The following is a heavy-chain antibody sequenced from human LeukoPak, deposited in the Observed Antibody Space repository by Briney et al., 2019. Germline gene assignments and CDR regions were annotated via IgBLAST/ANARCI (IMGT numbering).Heavy chain of an antibody. CDR3: AREGSGWRTDAFDI. CDR2: INHSGST. D-gene: IGHD6-19*01. CDR1: GGSFSGYY. V-gene: IGHV4-34*01. J-gene: IGHJ3*02. Sequence: PSETLSLTCAVYGGSFSGYYWSWIRQPPGKGLEWIGEINHSGSTNYSPSLKSRVTISVDTSKNQFSLKLSSVTAADTAVYYCAREGSGWRTDAFDIWGQGTMVTVSS.